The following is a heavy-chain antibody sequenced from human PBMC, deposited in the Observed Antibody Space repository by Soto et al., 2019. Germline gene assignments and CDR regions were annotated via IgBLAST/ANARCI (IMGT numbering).Heavy chain of an antibody. CDR3: AFDVQTGVVYFDN. J-gene: IGHJ4*02. CDR2: IIPLFGLP. D-gene: IGHD2-21*01. CDR1: GGTFSTYT. V-gene: IGHV1-69*02. Sequence: QVQLVQSGADVERPGSSVKVSCKASGGTFSTYTISWVRQAPGQGLEWLGRIIPLFGLPNHAQKFQDRVTITADTSTDTAYLEMNSLRPEDTAVYYCAFDVQTGVVYFDNWGQGNLVTVSS.